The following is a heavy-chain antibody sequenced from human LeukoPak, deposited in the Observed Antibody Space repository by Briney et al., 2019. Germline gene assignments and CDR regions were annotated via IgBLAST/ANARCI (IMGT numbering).Heavy chain of an antibody. Sequence: SETLSLTCAVYGGSFSGHYWGWIRQPPGKGLEWIGGIYYRGNTYYNPSLKSRVTISVDTSKNQFSLKLSSVTAADTAVYYCASGGSSWYIDYWGQGTLVTVSS. CDR1: GGSFSGHY. CDR3: ASGGSSWYIDY. D-gene: IGHD6-13*01. V-gene: IGHV4-34*01. CDR2: IYYRGNT. J-gene: IGHJ4*02.